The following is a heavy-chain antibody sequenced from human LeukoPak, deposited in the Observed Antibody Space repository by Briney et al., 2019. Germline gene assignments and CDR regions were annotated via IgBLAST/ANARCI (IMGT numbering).Heavy chain of an antibody. Sequence: GASVKVSCRTFGDTFTSQYIQWVRQAPGQGLEWMGLIKPHDGSTFYAQSLQGRVTLTRDTSTSTVYMDLSSLRSDDTAISFCARNNVGSSGWTGLGFWGQGTLVTVSS. CDR1: GDTFTSQY. CDR3: ARNNVGSSGWTGLGF. CDR2: IKPHDGST. J-gene: IGHJ4*02. V-gene: IGHV1-46*04. D-gene: IGHD6-19*01.